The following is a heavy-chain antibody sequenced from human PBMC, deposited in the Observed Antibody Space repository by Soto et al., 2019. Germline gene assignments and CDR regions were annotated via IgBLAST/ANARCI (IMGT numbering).Heavy chain of an antibody. CDR1: GGTFSSYA. CDR2: IIPIFGTA. CDR3: ALVHYCSGSSCYAAFGS. J-gene: IGHJ6*01. Sequence: ASVKVSCKASGGTFSSYAISWVRQAPGQGLEWMGGIIPIFGTANYAQKFQGRVTITADESTSTAYMELSSLRSEDTAVYYCALVHYCSGSSCYAAFGSWGQGNMVTVSS. D-gene: IGHD2-15*01. V-gene: IGHV1-69*13.